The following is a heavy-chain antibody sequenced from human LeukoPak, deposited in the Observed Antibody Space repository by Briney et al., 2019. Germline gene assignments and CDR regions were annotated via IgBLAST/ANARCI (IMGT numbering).Heavy chain of an antibody. CDR3: ARLREIPVFGVVTKSTSYFDY. CDR2: IKEDGSEK. Sequence: GGSLRLSCAAPGFTFSSFWMNWVRQAPGKGLEWVANIKEDGSEKYYVDSVKGRFTISRDNAKNSLYLQMNSLRAEDTAVYYCARLREIPVFGVVTKSTSYFDYWGQGTLVTVSS. V-gene: IGHV3-7*01. CDR1: GFTFSSFW. D-gene: IGHD3-3*01. J-gene: IGHJ4*02.